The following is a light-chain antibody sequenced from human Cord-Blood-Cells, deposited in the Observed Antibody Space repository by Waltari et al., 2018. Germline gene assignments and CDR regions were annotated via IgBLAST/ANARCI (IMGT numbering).Light chain of an antibody. CDR2: YKSDSDK. CDR1: SGINVGTYR. Sequence: QAVLTQPSSLSASPGASASLTCTLRSGINVGTYRIYWYQQKPGSPPQYLLRYKSDSDKQQGSRVPSRFAGSRDASANAGMFLVSGLQSEDEADYYCMIWHSSAWVFGGGTKLTVL. V-gene: IGLV5-45*02. J-gene: IGLJ3*02. CDR3: MIWHSSAWV.